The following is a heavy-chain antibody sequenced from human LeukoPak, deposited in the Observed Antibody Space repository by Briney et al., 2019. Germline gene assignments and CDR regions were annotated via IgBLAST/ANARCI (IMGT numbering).Heavy chain of an antibody. Sequence: GESLKISCKGSGYSFTSYWIGWVRQTPGKGLEWMGIIYPGDSDTRYSPSFQGQATISADKSISTAYLQWSSLKASDTAMYYCARSLYSSSYDYWGQGTLVTVSS. CDR3: ARSLYSSSYDY. CDR1: GYSFTSYW. V-gene: IGHV5-51*01. J-gene: IGHJ4*02. D-gene: IGHD6-13*01. CDR2: IYPGDSDT.